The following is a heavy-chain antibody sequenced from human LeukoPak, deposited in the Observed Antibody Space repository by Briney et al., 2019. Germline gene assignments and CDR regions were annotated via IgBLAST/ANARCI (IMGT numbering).Heavy chain of an antibody. V-gene: IGHV3-23*01. CDR3: ARTGGSYYFDY. D-gene: IGHD1-26*01. CDR2: ISDSGGAI. CDR1: GFTFSTYA. J-gene: IGHJ4*02. Sequence: PGGSLRLSCAASGFTFSTYALNWVRQAPGKGLEWVSAISDSGGAIFYADSVKGRFTISRDNSKNTLYLQMNSLRAEDTAVYYCARTGGSYYFDYWGQGTLVTVSS.